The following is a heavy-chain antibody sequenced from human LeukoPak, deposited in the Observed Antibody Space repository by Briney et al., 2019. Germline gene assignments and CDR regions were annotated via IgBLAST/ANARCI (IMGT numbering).Heavy chain of an antibody. CDR2: ILHNGDST. V-gene: IGHV3-23*01. CDR3: ARLSSFAFDI. J-gene: IGHJ3*02. D-gene: IGHD3-16*02. CDR1: GFTCSTYV. Sequence: GGSLRLSCAASGFTCSTYVMSWVRQAPGKGLEWLSLILHNGDSTYYADSMKGRFTISRDNSKNTLYLQMNSLRAEDTAVYYCARLSSFAFDIWGQGTMVTVSS.